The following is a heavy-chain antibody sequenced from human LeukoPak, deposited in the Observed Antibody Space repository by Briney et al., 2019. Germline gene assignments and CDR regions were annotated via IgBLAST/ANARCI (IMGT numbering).Heavy chain of an antibody. CDR3: ANTYSSSEDFDY. J-gene: IGHJ4*02. CDR2: IWYDGSNK. D-gene: IGHD6-6*01. Sequence: GGSLRLSCAASGFTFSSYGMHWVRQAPGKGLEWVAVIWYDGSNKYYADSVKGRFTISRDNSKNTLYLQMNSLRAEDTAVYYCANTYSSSEDFDYWGQGTLVTVSS. V-gene: IGHV3-33*06. CDR1: GFTFSSYG.